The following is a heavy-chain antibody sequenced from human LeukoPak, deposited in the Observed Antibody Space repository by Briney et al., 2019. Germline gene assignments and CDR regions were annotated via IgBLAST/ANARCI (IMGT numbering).Heavy chain of an antibody. D-gene: IGHD3-3*01. Sequence: ASVKVSCKASAYTFTDYYVHWVRQAPGQGLEWMGRINPSSGDTNYAQNFQGRVTMTRDTSISTAYMELSRLRSDDTAVYYCARVTYYDFWSGYANYLGYWGQGTLVTVSS. V-gene: IGHV1-2*06. J-gene: IGHJ4*02. CDR1: AYTFTDYY. CDR3: ARVTYYDFWSGYANYLGY. CDR2: INPSSGDT.